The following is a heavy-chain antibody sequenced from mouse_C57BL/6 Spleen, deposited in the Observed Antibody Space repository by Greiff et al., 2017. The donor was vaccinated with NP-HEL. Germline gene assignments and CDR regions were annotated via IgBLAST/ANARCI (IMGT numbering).Heavy chain of an antibody. J-gene: IGHJ3*01. Sequence: QVQLQQSGAELMKPGASVKLSCKATGYTFTGYWIEWVKQRPGHGLEWIGEILPGSGSTNYNEKFKGKATFTADTSSNTAYMQLSSLTTEDSAIYYCARKGGIYYDYDGTSAWFAYWGQGTLVTVSA. V-gene: IGHV1-9*01. CDR2: ILPGSGST. CDR1: GYTFTGYW. CDR3: ARKGGIYYDYDGTSAWFAY. D-gene: IGHD2-4*01.